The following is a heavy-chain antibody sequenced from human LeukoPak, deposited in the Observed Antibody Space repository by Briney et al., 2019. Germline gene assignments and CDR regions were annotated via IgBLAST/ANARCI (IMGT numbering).Heavy chain of an antibody. CDR1: GGSISSSIYY. Sequence: NPSETLSLTCTVSGGSISSSIYYWGWIRQPPGRGLEWIGSIYYSGSTYYNPSLKSRVTISVDTSKNQFSLKLSSVTAADTAVYYCARVPGAYCGGDCYWVDYWGQGTLVTVSS. V-gene: IGHV4-39*07. CDR3: ARVPGAYCGGDCYWVDY. J-gene: IGHJ4*02. D-gene: IGHD2-21*02. CDR2: IYYSGST.